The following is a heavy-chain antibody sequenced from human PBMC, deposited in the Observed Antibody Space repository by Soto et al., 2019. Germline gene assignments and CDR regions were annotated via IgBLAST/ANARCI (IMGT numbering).Heavy chain of an antibody. D-gene: IGHD6-6*01. V-gene: IGHV4-39*02. CDR1: GSSINNSTSF. CDR3: PNYFMARPWFDT. CDR2: INYRWPA. Sequence: LSLTCSVSGSSINNSTSFWGWLRQSPGKGLEWIATINYRWPAEYNPPLKSRVTISVDRSRNVLSLQMNYVTAPDTAVYYGPNYFMARPWFDTGGQGNLVTVS. J-gene: IGHJ5*02.